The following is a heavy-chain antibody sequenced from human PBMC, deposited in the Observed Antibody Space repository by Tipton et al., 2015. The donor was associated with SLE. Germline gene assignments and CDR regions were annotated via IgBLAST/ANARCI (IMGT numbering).Heavy chain of an antibody. Sequence: QLVQSGGEVKKPGASVKVSCKTSGYTFSNYGISWVRQAPGQGLEWMAWISPYNGDTNYAQNFQNRITMTTDTSTTTAYMELRNLRSDDTAVYYCTRDVDIVPTESFDLWGQGTMVTVSS. CDR2: ISPYNGDT. CDR1: GYTFSNYG. CDR3: TRDVDIVPTESFDL. V-gene: IGHV1-18*01. J-gene: IGHJ3*01. D-gene: IGHD5-12*01.